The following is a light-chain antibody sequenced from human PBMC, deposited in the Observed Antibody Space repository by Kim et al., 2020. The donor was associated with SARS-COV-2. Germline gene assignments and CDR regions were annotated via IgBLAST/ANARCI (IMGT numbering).Light chain of an antibody. Sequence: SYELTQPPSVSVAPGKTASVTCGGTNIGSKSVHWYQQKPGQAPVLVVYDDTDRPSGIPERFSGSNSGNTAILTISRVEAGDEADYYCQVWDSSSDHVVFGGGTQLTVL. V-gene: IGLV3-21*03. CDR2: DDT. CDR3: QVWDSSSDHVV. CDR1: NIGSKS. J-gene: IGLJ2*01.